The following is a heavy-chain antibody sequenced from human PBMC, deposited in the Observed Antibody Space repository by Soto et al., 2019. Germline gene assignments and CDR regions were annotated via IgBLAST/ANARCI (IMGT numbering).Heavy chain of an antibody. D-gene: IGHD6-13*01. CDR1: GFTFSSYS. Sequence: GGSLRLSCAASGFTFSSYSMNWVRQAPGKGLEWVSSISSSSSYIYYADSVKGRFTISRDNAKNSLYLQMNSLRAEDTAVYYCARDGRPYSSSCLGCRWFDPWGQGTLVTVSS. V-gene: IGHV3-21*01. J-gene: IGHJ5*02. CDR3: ARDGRPYSSSCLGCRWFDP. CDR2: ISSSSSYI.